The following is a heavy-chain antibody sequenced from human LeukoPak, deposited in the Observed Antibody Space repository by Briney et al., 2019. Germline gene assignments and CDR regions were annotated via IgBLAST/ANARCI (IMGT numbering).Heavy chain of an antibody. CDR2: IWINGRDE. CDR3: AKRGVVIRVILVGFHKEAYYFDS. Sequence: PGGSLGLSCAASGFTFGIYGMHWVRQAPGKGLEWVASIWINGRDETYVDSVKGRFTISTDHPKNTLYLQMNSLRAEDTAVYFCAKRGVVIRVILVGFHKEAYYFDSWGQGALVTVSS. D-gene: IGHD3-22*01. V-gene: IGHV3-30*02. CDR1: GFTFGIYG. J-gene: IGHJ4*02.